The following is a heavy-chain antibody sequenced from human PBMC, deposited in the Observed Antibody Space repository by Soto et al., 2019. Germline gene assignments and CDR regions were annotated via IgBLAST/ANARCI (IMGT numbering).Heavy chain of an antibody. CDR1: GFTFSSYA. CDR3: AKDRSPGAVAGTSDFDS. J-gene: IGHJ4*02. D-gene: IGHD6-19*01. Sequence: QPGGSLRLSCAASGFTFSSYAMSWVRQAPGKGLDWVSTVSGRGGRAYYADSVKGRFTISRDNSKNALYLQVNSLRAEDTAIYYCAKDRSPGAVAGTSDFDSWGQGILVTVSS. CDR2: VSGRGGRA. V-gene: IGHV3-23*01.